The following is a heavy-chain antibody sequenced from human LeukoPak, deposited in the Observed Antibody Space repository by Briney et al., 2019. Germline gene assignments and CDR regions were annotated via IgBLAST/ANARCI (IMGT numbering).Heavy chain of an antibody. CDR1: GFTFSDWL. V-gene: IGHV3-11*01. CDR3: ARGHFGLDV. CDR2: ISNSGNNI. Sequence: GGSLRLSCAASGFTFSDWLVSWIRQAPGMGLEWVSYISNSGNNIYYADSVKGRFTISRDNAKKTVNLQMNSLRAEDTAIYYCARGHFGLDVWGQGTTVTVSS. J-gene: IGHJ6*02.